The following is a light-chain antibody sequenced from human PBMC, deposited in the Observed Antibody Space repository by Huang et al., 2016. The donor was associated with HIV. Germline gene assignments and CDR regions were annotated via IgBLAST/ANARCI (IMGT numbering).Light chain of an antibody. J-gene: IGKJ5*01. V-gene: IGKV3-15*01. Sequence: EIVMTQSPATPSVSPGERATLSCRASQSISTNFAWYQQKPGQAPRLLIYGASTRATGIPARFIGGGSGTEFTLTISSLQSEDFAVYYCQQYNNWPKTFGQGTRLEI. CDR1: QSISTN. CDR3: QQYNNWPKT. CDR2: GAS.